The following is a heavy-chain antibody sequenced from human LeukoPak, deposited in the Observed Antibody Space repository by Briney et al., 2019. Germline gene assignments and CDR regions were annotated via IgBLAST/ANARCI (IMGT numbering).Heavy chain of an antibody. CDR1: GGSFSGYY. Sequence: PSETLSLTSGVYGGSFSGYYWSWIRQPPGKGLEWIGEINHSGSTNYNPSLKSRVTISVDTSKNQFSLNLISVTAADTAVYYCARGRVYGDYRTVYPARPRYFDLWGRGTLATVSS. CDR2: INHSGST. D-gene: IGHD4-17*01. J-gene: IGHJ2*01. V-gene: IGHV4-34*01. CDR3: ARGRVYGDYRTVYPARPRYFDL.